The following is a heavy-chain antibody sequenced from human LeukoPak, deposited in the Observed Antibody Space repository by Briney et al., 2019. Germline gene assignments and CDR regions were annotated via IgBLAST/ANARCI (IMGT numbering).Heavy chain of an antibody. D-gene: IGHD6-13*01. CDR1: GFTFSDYY. CDR3: ATHIAEATALHY. Sequence: KPGGSLRLSCAASGFTFSDYYMSWSRQAPGKGLEWISYITNSGSTIYYADSVKGRFTVSRDNAKNSLYPQMNTLRAEDTAVYYCATHIAEATALHYWGQGTLVTVSS. V-gene: IGHV3-11*01. J-gene: IGHJ4*02. CDR2: ITNSGSTI.